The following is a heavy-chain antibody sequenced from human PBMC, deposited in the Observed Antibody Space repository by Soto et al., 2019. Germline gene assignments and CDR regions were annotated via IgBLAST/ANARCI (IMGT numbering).Heavy chain of an antibody. Sequence: QVQLVESGGGVVQPGRSLRLSCAASGFTFSSYGMHWVRQAPGKGLEWVAVIWYDGSNKYYADSVKGRFTISRDNSKNTLYLQMNSLRAEDTAVYYCARDGETTVTTTNLFDYWGQGTLVTVSS. CDR1: GFTFSSYG. D-gene: IGHD4-17*01. CDR3: ARDGETTVTTTNLFDY. CDR2: IWYDGSNK. V-gene: IGHV3-33*01. J-gene: IGHJ4*02.